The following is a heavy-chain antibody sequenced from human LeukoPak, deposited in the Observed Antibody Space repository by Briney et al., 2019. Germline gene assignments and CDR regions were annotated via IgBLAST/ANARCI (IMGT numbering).Heavy chain of an antibody. V-gene: IGHV3-21*01. D-gene: IGHD3-9*01. Sequence: GGSLRLSCVASGFTFSGYNMNWVRQAPGKGLERVSSISSRSSNIYYADSVKGRFTISTDNAKSSLYLQLNSLRAEDTAVYYCARDGLTGYYKGYYYYIDVWGKGTTVTVSS. CDR1: GFTFSGYN. CDR3: ARDGLTGYYKGYYYYIDV. J-gene: IGHJ6*03. CDR2: ISSRSSNI.